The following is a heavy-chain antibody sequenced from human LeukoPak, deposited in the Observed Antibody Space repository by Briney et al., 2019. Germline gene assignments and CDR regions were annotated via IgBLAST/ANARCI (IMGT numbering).Heavy chain of an antibody. CDR1: GFTFSGYG. CDR3: AKDPAVRYYGSGANWLDP. D-gene: IGHD3-10*01. Sequence: GGSLRLSCAASGFTFSGYGMHWVRQAPGKGPEWVAVISYDGSNIDYADSVKGRFTISRDNSKNTVYLQMNSLRPEDTALYYCAKDPAVRYYGSGANWLDPWGQGTLVTVSS. V-gene: IGHV3-30*18. CDR2: ISYDGSNI. J-gene: IGHJ5*02.